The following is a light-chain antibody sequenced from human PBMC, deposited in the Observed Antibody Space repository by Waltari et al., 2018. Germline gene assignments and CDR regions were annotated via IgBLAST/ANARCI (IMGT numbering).Light chain of an antibody. J-gene: IGKJ2*01. CDR3: QQYYSTPVT. Sequence: DIVMTQSPDSLAGSLGQRASINCKSSQTVLYSDNNNYLGWYHQRPGQPPNLLISWASTRESGVPDRFSGSGSVTDLTLTINSLQAEDVAIYYCQQYYSTPVTFGQGTKLEIK. CDR1: QTVLYSDNNNY. CDR2: WAS. V-gene: IGKV4-1*01.